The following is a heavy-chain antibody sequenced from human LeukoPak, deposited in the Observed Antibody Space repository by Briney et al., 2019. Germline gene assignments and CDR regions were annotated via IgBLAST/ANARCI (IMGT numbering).Heavy chain of an antibody. V-gene: IGHV4-59*01. CDR1: GGSISSYY. Sequence: SETLSLTCTVSGGSISSYYWSWIRQPPGKGLEWIGYIYYSGSTNYNPSLKSRVTISVDTSKNQFSLKLSSVTAADTAVYYCARDPPSYGDPEEPLDYWGQGTLVTVSS. CDR3: ARDPPSYGDPEEPLDY. CDR2: IYYSGST. D-gene: IGHD4-17*01. J-gene: IGHJ4*02.